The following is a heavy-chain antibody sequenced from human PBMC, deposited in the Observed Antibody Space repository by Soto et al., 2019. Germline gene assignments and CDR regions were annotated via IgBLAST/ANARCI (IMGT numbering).Heavy chain of an antibody. Sequence: PSETLSLTCSVSGGSITSYDYYWTWIRQPPGKGLEWIGYIYYSGNTFYNPSLKSRLSISVDTSKNQFSLKLSSVTAADTAMYFCARAIKIGPAGTRNYYYYGMDVWGQGTSVTVSS. D-gene: IGHD6-13*01. J-gene: IGHJ6*02. CDR3: ARAIKIGPAGTRNYYYYGMDV. CDR2: IYYSGNT. CDR1: GGSITSYDYY. V-gene: IGHV4-30-4*01.